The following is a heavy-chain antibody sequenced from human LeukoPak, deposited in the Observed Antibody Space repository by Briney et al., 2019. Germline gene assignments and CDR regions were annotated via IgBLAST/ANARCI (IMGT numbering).Heavy chain of an antibody. Sequence: SETLSFTCTVSGGSISSYYWSWIRQSPGKGLEWIGYIYNSGSTIYNPSLKSRVTISVDTSKKQFSLNLSSVTAADTAVYFCARSSNWYSLDYWGQGTLVTVSS. V-gene: IGHV4-59*01. CDR2: IYNSGST. J-gene: IGHJ4*02. D-gene: IGHD6-13*01. CDR3: ARSSNWYSLDY. CDR1: GGSISSYY.